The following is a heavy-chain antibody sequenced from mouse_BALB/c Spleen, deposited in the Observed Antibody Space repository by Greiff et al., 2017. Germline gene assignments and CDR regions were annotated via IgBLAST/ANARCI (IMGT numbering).Heavy chain of an antibody. Sequence: QVQLKESGPGLVAPSQSLSITCTVSGFSLTGYGVNWVRQPPGKGLEWLGMIWGDGSTDYNSALKSRLSISKDNSKSQVFLKMNSLQTDDTARYYCARAGNQYYYAMDNWGQGTSVTVSS. CDR1: GFSLTGYG. D-gene: IGHD2-1*01. CDR3: ARAGNQYYYAMDN. J-gene: IGHJ4*01. V-gene: IGHV2-6-7*01. CDR2: IWGDGST.